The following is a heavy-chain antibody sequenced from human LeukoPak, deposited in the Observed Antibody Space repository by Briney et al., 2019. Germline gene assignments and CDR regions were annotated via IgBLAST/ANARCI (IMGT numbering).Heavy chain of an antibody. Sequence: SVKVSCKASGGTFSSYAISWVRQAPGQGLEWMGRIIPIFGTANYAQKFQGRVTITTDESTSTAYMELSSLRSEDTAVYYCAREISSSWYNRPYNWFDPWGQGTLVTVSS. J-gene: IGHJ5*02. CDR2: IIPIFGTA. CDR1: GGTFSSYA. D-gene: IGHD6-13*01. V-gene: IGHV1-69*05. CDR3: AREISSSWYNRPYNWFDP.